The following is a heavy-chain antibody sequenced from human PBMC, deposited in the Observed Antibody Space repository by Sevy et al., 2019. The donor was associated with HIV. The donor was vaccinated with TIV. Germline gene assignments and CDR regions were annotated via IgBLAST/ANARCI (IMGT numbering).Heavy chain of an antibody. V-gene: IGHV3-21*01. CDR1: GFTFSSYS. J-gene: IGHJ6*02. Sequence: GGSLRLSCAASGFTFSSYSMNWVRQAPGKGLEWVSSISSSSSYIYYADSVKGRFTNSRDNAKNSLYLQMNSLRAEDTAVYYCARHFRLPAARYYYYYYGMDVWGQGTTVTVSS. D-gene: IGHD2-2*01. CDR3: ARHFRLPAARYYYYYYGMDV. CDR2: ISSSSSYI.